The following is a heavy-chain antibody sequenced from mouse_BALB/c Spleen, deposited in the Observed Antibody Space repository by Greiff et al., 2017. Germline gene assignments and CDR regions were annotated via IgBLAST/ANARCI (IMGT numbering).Heavy chain of an antibody. J-gene: IGHJ3*01. V-gene: IGHV1-18*01. CDR3: AREGIYDGSWFAY. CDR1: GYTFTDYN. CDR2: INPNNGGT. D-gene: IGHD2-3*01. Sequence: SGYTFTDYNMDWVKQSHGKSLEWIGDINPNNGGTIYNQKFKGKATLTVDKSSSTAYMELRSLTSEDTAVYYCAREGIYDGSWFAYWGQGTLVTVSA.